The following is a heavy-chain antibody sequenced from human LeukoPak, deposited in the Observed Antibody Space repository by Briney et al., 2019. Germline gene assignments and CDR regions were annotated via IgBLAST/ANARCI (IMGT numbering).Heavy chain of an antibody. D-gene: IGHD1/OR15-1a*01. CDR2: IYSGDST. J-gene: IGHJ4*02. V-gene: IGHV3-53*01. CDR1: GFTVNANY. Sequence: GGSPRLSCAAAGFTVNANYVTWVRQAPGKGLECVSVIYSGDSTYYADSVKGRFTISRDNSKNTLYLQMNSLRAEDTAIYYCARVNKGHYLDYWGKGTLVTVSS. CDR3: ARVNKGHYLDY.